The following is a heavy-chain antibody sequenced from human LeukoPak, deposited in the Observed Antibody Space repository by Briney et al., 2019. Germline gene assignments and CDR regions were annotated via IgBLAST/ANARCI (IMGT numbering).Heavy chain of an antibody. CDR1: GYSISSGYY. Sequence: SETLSLTCTVSGYSISSGYYWGWIRQPPGKGLEWIGSIYHSGSTYYNPSLKSRVTISVDTSKNQFSLKLSSVTAADTAVYYCARDQGGVAGTGLGDWGQGTLVTVSS. CDR2: IYHSGST. D-gene: IGHD6-19*01. CDR3: ARDQGGVAGTGLGD. J-gene: IGHJ4*02. V-gene: IGHV4-38-2*02.